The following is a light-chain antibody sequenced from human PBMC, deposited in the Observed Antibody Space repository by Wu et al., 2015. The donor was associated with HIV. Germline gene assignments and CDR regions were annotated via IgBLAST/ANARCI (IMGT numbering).Light chain of an antibody. Sequence: DIQLTQSPSFLSANIGDRVTIACRASQGITNSLAWFQQKPGKAPKLLLYGASTLQSGVPSRFSGSGSGTEFTLTISSLQPEDCATYYCQQGDSYPLTFGEGPRW. CDR1: QGITNS. CDR3: QQGDSYPLT. V-gene: IGKV1-9*01. J-gene: IGKJ4*01. CDR2: GAS.